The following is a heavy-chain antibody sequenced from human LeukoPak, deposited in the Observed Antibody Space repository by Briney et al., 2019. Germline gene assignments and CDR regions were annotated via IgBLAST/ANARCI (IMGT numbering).Heavy chain of an antibody. CDR2: ISSNSANT. Sequence: GGSLRLPCAASGFTFDTYGMSWVRQAPGKGLEWVSSISSNSANTYYADSVRGRSTISRDNSKNTLYLQMNSLRAEDTAVYYCAKDGTGCGGDCYSDYWGQGTLVTVSS. CDR3: AKDGTGCGGDCYSDY. V-gene: IGHV3-23*01. J-gene: IGHJ4*02. D-gene: IGHD2-21*02. CDR1: GFTFDTYG.